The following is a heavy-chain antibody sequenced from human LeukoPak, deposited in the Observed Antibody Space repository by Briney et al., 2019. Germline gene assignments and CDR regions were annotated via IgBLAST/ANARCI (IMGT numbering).Heavy chain of an antibody. J-gene: IGHJ4*02. V-gene: IGHV3-30-3*01. Sequence: GGSLRLSCAASGFTFSSYAMHWARQAPGKGLEWVAVISYDGSNKYYADSVKGRFTISRDNSKNTLYLQMNSPRAEDTAVYYCARGGVTLGEFDYWGQGTLVTVSS. CDR3: ARGGVTLGEFDY. D-gene: IGHD3-10*01. CDR2: ISYDGSNK. CDR1: GFTFSSYA.